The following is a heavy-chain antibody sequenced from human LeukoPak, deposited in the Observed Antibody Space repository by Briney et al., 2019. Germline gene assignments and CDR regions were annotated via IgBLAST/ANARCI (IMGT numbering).Heavy chain of an antibody. Sequence: PSETLSLTCTVSGDSVSNDDYFWSWTRQPPGEGLEWTVYIYYTAGTYYNPSLKSRLTMSIDTSTNQFSLKLSSVTAADTAVYSCGRGMRYSGSYVVEYWGQGTLVTVSS. CDR2: IYYTAGT. D-gene: IGHD1-26*01. CDR1: GDSVSNDDYF. V-gene: IGHV4-30-4*01. J-gene: IGHJ4*02. CDR3: GRGMRYSGSYVVEY.